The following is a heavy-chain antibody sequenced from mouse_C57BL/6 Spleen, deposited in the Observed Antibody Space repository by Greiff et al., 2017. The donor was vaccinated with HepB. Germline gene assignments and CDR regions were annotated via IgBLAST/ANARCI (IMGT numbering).Heavy chain of an antibody. CDR3: ATQTGTDYAMDY. CDR2: INPNYGTT. J-gene: IGHJ4*01. Sequence: EVQLQESGPELVKPGASVKISCKASGYSFTDYNMNWVKQSNGKSLEWIGVINPNYGTTSCNQKFKGKATLTVDQSSSTAYMQLNSLTSEDSAVYYCATQTGTDYAMDYWGQGTSVTVSS. CDR1: GYSFTDYN. D-gene: IGHD4-1*01. V-gene: IGHV1-39*01.